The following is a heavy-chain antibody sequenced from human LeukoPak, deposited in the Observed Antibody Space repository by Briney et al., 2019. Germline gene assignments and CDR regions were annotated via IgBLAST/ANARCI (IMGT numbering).Heavy chain of an antibody. CDR2: INPNSGGT. J-gene: IGHJ6*03. V-gene: IGHV1-2*02. Sequence: ASVKVSCKASGYTFTGYYMHWVRQAPGQGLEWMGWINPNSGGTNYAQKFQGRVTMTRDTSISTAYMELSRLRSDDTAVYYCARDGEYYYYYYYTDVWGKGTTVTVSS. CDR3: ARDGEYYYYYYYTDV. CDR1: GYTFTGYY. D-gene: IGHD7-27*01.